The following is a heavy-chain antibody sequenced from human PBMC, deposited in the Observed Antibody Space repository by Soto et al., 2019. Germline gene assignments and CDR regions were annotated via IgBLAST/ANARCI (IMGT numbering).Heavy chain of an antibody. D-gene: IGHD1-26*01. CDR3: ARRGSGSYYDY. CDR2: ISGSGGST. V-gene: IGHV3-23*01. J-gene: IGHJ4*02. CDR1: GFTFSSYA. Sequence: EVQLLESGGGLVQPGGSLRLSCAASGFTFSSYAMRWVRQAPGKGLEWVSAISGSGGSTYYADSVKGRFTISRDNSKNTLYLQMNSLRGEDTAVYYCARRGSGSYYDYWGQGTLVTVSS.